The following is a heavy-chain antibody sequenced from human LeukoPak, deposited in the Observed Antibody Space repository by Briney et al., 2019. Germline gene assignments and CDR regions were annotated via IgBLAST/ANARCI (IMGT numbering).Heavy chain of an antibody. CDR1: GFTFSSYA. V-gene: IGHV3-23*01. CDR2: ISGSGGST. J-gene: IGHJ4*02. CDR3: AKEGGYSRSWYHFDY. D-gene: IGHD6-13*01. Sequence: GGSLRLSCAASGFTFSSYAMSWVRQAPGKGLEWVSAISGSGGSTYYADSVKGRFTISRDNSKNTLYLQMNSLRAEDTAVYHCAKEGGYSRSWYHFDYWGQGTLVTVCS.